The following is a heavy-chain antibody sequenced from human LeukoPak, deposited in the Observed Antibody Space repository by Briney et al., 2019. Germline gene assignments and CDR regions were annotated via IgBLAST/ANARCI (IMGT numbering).Heavy chain of an antibody. CDR2: INWNGGST. CDR1: GFTFDDYG. CDR3: ARDIFYYDSSGPGRYFDY. V-gene: IGHV3-20*04. Sequence: PGGSLRLSCAASGFTFDDYGMSWVRQAPGKGLDWVSGINWNGGSTGYADSVKGRFTISRDNAKNSLYLQMNSLRAEDTALYYCARDIFYYDSSGPGRYFDYWGQGALVTVSS. D-gene: IGHD3-22*01. J-gene: IGHJ4*02.